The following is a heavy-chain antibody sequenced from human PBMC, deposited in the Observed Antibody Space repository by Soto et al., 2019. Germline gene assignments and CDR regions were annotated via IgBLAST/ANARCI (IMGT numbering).Heavy chain of an antibody. CDR3: ARLSVTTYYYYMDV. J-gene: IGHJ6*03. CDR1: GGSISSSSYY. CDR2: IYYSGST. V-gene: IGHV4-39*01. Sequence: SSETLSLTCTVSGGSISSSSYYWGWIRQPPGKGLEWIGSIYYSGSTYYNPSLKSRVTISVDTSKNQFSLKLSSVTAADTAVYYCARLSVTTYYYYMDVWGKGTTVTVSS. D-gene: IGHD4-4*01.